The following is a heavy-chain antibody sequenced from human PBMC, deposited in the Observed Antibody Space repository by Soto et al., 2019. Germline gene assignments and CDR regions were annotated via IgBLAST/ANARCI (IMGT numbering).Heavy chain of an antibody. V-gene: IGHV4-31*03. CDR2: IYYSGST. D-gene: IGHD3-10*01. Sequence: PSETLSLTCTVSGGSISSGGYYWSWIRQHPGKGLEWIGYIYYSGSTYYNPSLKSRVTISVDTSKNQFSLKLSSVTAADTAVYYCASYYYGSGNHFDYWGQGTLVTVSS. J-gene: IGHJ4*02. CDR1: GGSISSGGYY. CDR3: ASYYYGSGNHFDY.